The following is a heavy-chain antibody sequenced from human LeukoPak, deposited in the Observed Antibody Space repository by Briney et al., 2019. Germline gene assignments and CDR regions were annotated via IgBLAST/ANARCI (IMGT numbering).Heavy chain of an antibody. CDR2: IYPNSGGT. J-gene: IGHJ5*02. CDR1: GYTFIGYY. D-gene: IGHD6-13*01. V-gene: IGHV1-2*02. CDR3: ASTGQQLVDGDWFDP. Sequence: ASVKVSCKASGYTFIGYYIHWVRQAPGQGLEWMGWIYPNSGGTNYAQKFQGRVTMTRDTSISTAYMELSRLRSDDTAVYYCASTGQQLVDGDWFDPWGQGTLVTVSS.